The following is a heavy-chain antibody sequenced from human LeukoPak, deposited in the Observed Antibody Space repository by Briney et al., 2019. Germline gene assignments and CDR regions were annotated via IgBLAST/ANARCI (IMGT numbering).Heavy chain of an antibody. V-gene: IGHV4-34*01. Sequence: ETLSLTCAVYGGSFSDYYWSWIRQPPGKGLEWIGEINHSGSTTNYNPSLKNRVTISVDTSKKQFSLKLSSVTAADTAVYYCARRRWGYGSGSYDYWGQGTLVTVSS. D-gene: IGHD3-10*01. CDR1: GGSFSDYY. J-gene: IGHJ4*02. CDR3: ARRRWGYGSGSYDY. CDR2: INHSGSTT.